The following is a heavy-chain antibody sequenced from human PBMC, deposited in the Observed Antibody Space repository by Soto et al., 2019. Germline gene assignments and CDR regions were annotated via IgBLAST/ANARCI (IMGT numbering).Heavy chain of an antibody. D-gene: IGHD5-12*01. Sequence: QVPLVQSGAEVKKPGASVKVSCKASGYTFTGSYIHWVRQAPGQGFEWMGWIDPSSGGTDFAQKLQGRVTMTRDTSITTAYMELSSLRSDDTAVFYCTRALYSGNDYRSPFDYWGQGTLVTVSS. CDR3: TRALYSGNDYRSPFDY. J-gene: IGHJ4*02. V-gene: IGHV1-2*02. CDR1: GYTFTGSY. CDR2: IDPSSGGT.